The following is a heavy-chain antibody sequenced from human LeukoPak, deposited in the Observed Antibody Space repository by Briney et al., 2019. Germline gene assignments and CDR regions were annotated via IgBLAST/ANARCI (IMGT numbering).Heavy chain of an antibody. CDR2: IQNRGST. CDR1: GGSISSYY. J-gene: IGHJ3*02. Sequence: SETPSLTCTVSGGSISSYYWSWIRQPPGKGLEWIGYIQNRGSTNYNPSLKSRVTLSVDTSKNQFSLKLTSVTAADTAVYYCARDRPGIAVAGDAFDIWGQGTMVTVSS. V-gene: IGHV4-59*01. D-gene: IGHD6-19*01. CDR3: ARDRPGIAVAGDAFDI.